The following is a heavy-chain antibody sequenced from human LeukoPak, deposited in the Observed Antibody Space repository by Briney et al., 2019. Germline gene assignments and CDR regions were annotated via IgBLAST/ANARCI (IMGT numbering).Heavy chain of an antibody. Sequence: GGSLRLSCAASGFTFSSYSMNWVRQAPGKGLEWVSMISFDGSTKDYADSVKGRFTISRDNSKNTLYLQMNSLRAEDTAVYYCAKRSSDIVVVPAAIYYFDYWGQGTLVTVSS. CDR3: AKRSSDIVVVPAAIYYFDY. V-gene: IGHV3-30*18. J-gene: IGHJ4*02. CDR1: GFTFSSYS. D-gene: IGHD2-2*01. CDR2: ISFDGSTK.